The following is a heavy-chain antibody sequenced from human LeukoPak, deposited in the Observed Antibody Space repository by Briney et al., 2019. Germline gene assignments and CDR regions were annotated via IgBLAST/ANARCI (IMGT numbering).Heavy chain of an antibody. J-gene: IGHJ3*02. CDR1: GFTFSSYS. CDR2: ISSSSSYI. D-gene: IGHD3-10*01. V-gene: IGHV3-21*01. Sequence: PGGSLRLSCAASGFTFSSYSMNWVRQAPGKGLEWVSSISSSSSYIYYADSVKGRFTISRDNAKNSLYLQMNSLRAEDTAVYYCARDSMVRGVMPVDAFDIWGQGTMVTVSS. CDR3: ARDSMVRGVMPVDAFDI.